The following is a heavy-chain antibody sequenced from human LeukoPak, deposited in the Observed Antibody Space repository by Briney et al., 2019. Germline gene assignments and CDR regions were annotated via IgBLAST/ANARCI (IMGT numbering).Heavy chain of an antibody. Sequence: ASVKVSRKVSGYTLTELSMHWVRQAPGKGLEWMGGFDPEDGETIYAQKFQGRVTMTEDTSTDTAYMELSSLRSEDTAVYYCATIQGRYNWNDEIRGWGQGTLVTVSS. V-gene: IGHV1-24*01. CDR1: GYTLTELS. J-gene: IGHJ4*02. CDR2: FDPEDGET. D-gene: IGHD1-1*01. CDR3: ATIQGRYNWNDEIRG.